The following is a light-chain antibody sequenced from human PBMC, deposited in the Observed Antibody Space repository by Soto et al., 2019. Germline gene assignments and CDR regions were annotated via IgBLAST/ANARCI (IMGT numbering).Light chain of an antibody. J-gene: IGKJ3*01. V-gene: IGKV3-15*01. CDR2: GAS. Sequence: EVVMTQSPATLSLSPGERATLSCRASQSVSSDLAWYQQKPGQAPRLLIYGASTRATDIPARFSGGGSGTEFTLTISSLQSEDFAIYYCQQYNDWPPITFGPGTNVDIK. CDR1: QSVSSD. CDR3: QQYNDWPPIT.